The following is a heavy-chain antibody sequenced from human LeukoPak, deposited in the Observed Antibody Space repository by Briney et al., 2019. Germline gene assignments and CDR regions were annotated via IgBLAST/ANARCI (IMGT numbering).Heavy chain of an antibody. Sequence: GASVKVSCKTSGYTFTSYGISWVRQAPGQGLEWMGWISAYNGNTNYAQNLQARVTMTTDTSTSTAYMELRSLRSDDTAVYYCARVATIYYDSSVGPFDIWGQGTMVTVSS. CDR1: GYTFTSYG. V-gene: IGHV1-18*01. CDR2: ISAYNGNT. J-gene: IGHJ3*02. CDR3: ARVATIYYDSSVGPFDI. D-gene: IGHD3-22*01.